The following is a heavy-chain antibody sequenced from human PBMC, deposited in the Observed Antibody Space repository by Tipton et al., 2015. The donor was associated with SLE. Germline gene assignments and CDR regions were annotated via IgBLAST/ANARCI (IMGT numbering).Heavy chain of an antibody. CDR1: GGSISSHY. CDR3: ARGGGSYYDY. D-gene: IGHD1-26*01. V-gene: IGHV4-59*08. J-gene: IGHJ4*02. CDR2: INYSGST. Sequence: TLSLTCTVSGGSISSHYWSWIRRPPGKALEWIAYINYSGSTNYNPSIKSRITLSLDTSKNQFSLRVNSATAADTAVYYCARGGGSYYDYWGQGTLVTVSS.